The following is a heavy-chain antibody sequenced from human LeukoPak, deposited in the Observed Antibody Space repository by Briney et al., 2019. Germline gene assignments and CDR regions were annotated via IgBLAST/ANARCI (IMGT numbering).Heavy chain of an antibody. D-gene: IGHD5-12*01. Sequence: PGGPLRLFCAVSGFTFSHYAMSWVRQAPGTGLEWVGSLTDSGDATYYADSVKGRLTISRDNSNSTLYLHISGLRDEDTAVYYCARGYSHNSGGWLDPWGQGTLVTVSS. CDR1: GFTFSHYA. V-gene: IGHV3-23*01. CDR2: LTDSGDAT. J-gene: IGHJ5*02. CDR3: ARGYSHNSGGWLDP.